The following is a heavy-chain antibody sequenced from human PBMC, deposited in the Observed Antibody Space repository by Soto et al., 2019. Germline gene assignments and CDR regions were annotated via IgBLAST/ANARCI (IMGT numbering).Heavy chain of an antibody. D-gene: IGHD2-21*01. CDR3: ARDDHTYGVY. CDR2: IGPYGNSI. Sequence: GGSLRLSCAASGFSFRDYFMSWIRQAPGKGLEWVSYIGPYGNSIYYADSVKGRFTISRDDATNSLHLHMNSLRTDDTAVYYCARDDHTYGVYWGQGTPVTVSS. V-gene: IGHV3-11*01. J-gene: IGHJ4*02. CDR1: GFSFRDYF.